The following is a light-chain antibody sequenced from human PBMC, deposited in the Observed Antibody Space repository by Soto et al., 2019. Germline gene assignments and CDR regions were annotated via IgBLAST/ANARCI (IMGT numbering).Light chain of an antibody. CDR3: QQRSNWLFT. Sequence: EIVMTQSPGTLSLSPVERATLSCRASQSVSTNLAWYQQIPGQAPRLLIYGASTRATGIPARFSGSGSGTEFTLTISSLEPEDFAVYYCQQRSNWLFTFGPGTKVDIK. V-gene: IGKV3-15*01. CDR2: GAS. CDR1: QSVSTN. J-gene: IGKJ3*01.